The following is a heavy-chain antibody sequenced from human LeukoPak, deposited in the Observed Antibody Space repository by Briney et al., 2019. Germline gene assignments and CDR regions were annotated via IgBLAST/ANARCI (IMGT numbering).Heavy chain of an antibody. D-gene: IGHD2-15*01. CDR2: INHSGST. Sequence: SETLSLTCAVYGGSFSGYYWSWIRQPPGKGLEWIGAINHSGSTNYNPSLKSRVTISVDTSKNQFSLKLSSVTAADTAVYYCARARLKGYCSGGSCSSRYFDYWGQGTLVTVSS. V-gene: IGHV4-34*01. CDR3: ARARLKGYCSGGSCSSRYFDY. CDR1: GGSFSGYY. J-gene: IGHJ4*02.